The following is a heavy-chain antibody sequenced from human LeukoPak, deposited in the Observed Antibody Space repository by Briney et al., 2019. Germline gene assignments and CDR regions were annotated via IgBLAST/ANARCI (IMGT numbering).Heavy chain of an antibody. CDR1: GLTLSSNC. CDR3: TRTHYYDSSGLDFHY. V-gene: IGHV3-66*01. Sequence: RGSLRLSCAASGLTLSSNCMSWVRQAPGKGLEWVSVIYTGGSTYYADSVKGRFTISRDNSKNTLYLQMNSLRGEDTAVYYCTRTHYYDSSGLDFHYWGQGTLVTVSS. J-gene: IGHJ1*01. D-gene: IGHD3-22*01. CDR2: IYTGGST.